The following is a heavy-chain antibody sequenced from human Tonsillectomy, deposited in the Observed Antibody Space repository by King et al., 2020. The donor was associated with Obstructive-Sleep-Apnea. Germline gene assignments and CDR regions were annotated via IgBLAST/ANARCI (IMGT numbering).Heavy chain of an antibody. J-gene: IGHJ6*02. V-gene: IGHV5-51*01. CDR2: IYPGDSDT. CDR1: GYSFTSYW. CDR3: ARQVAEEGYYNYYGMDV. Sequence: VQLVESGAEVKKPGESLKISCKGSGYSFTSYWIGWVRQMPGKGLEWMGIIYPGDSDTRYSPSFQGQVTISADKSISTPYLQWDSLKASDTAMYYCARQVAEEGYYNYYGMDVWGQGTTVTVSS.